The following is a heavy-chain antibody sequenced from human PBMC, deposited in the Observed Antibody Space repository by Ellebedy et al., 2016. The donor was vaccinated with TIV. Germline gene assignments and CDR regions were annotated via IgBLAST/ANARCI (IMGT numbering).Heavy chain of an antibody. V-gene: IGHV3-23*01. CDR3: AKDSITMFFDP. CDR1: GFSFITYA. CDR2: FSGSGSRT. D-gene: IGHD3-10*02. Sequence: GGSLRLXXAASGFSFITYAMSWVRQAPGKGLEWVSGFSGSGSRTYYADSVKGRFTISRDNSNNTLYLQMNSLRAEDTAVYFCAKDSITMFFDPWGHGTLVTVSS. J-gene: IGHJ5*02.